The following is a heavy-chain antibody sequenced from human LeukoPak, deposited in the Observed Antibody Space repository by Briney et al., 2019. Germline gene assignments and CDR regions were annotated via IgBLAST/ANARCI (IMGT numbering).Heavy chain of an antibody. CDR2: IKQDGSEK. CDR3: ARDKVDIVVVPAKESDYKYYCFMDV. Sequence: GGSLRLSCAAAGFTFSSYWMSWVRQAPGKGLEWAANIKQDGSEKYYVDSVKGRFTISRDNAKNSLYLQMNSLRAEDTAVYYCARDKVDIVVVPAKESDYKYYCFMDVWGKGTTVTVSS. D-gene: IGHD2-2*01. J-gene: IGHJ6*03. CDR1: GFTFSSYW. V-gene: IGHV3-7*01.